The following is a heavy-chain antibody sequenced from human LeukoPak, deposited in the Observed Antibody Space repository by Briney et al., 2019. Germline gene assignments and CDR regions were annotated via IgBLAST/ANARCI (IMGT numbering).Heavy chain of an antibody. D-gene: IGHD4-23*01. CDR2: IRYDGSNN. V-gene: IGHV3-30*02. J-gene: IGHJ4*02. CDR3: SAPVATNY. Sequence: GGSLRLSCVASVFTFSSHGMHWVRQAPGKGLEWVAFIRYDGSNNYYADSVKGRFTISIDNSKNTLYLQMNSLKAEDTAVYYFSAPVATNYWGQGTLVTVSS. CDR1: VFTFSSHG.